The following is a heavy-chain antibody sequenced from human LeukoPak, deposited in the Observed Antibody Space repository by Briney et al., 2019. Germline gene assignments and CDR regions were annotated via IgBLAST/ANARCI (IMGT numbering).Heavy chain of an antibody. V-gene: IGHV4-30-4*02. CDR1: GGSISSADCY. CDR2: IYYSGST. D-gene: IGHD3-22*01. J-gene: IGHJ4*02. CDR3: AREEATYYYDSSGYYFAY. Sequence: SETLSLTCTVSGGSISSADCYWSWIRQPPGKGLEWIGHIYYSGSTYYNPSLKSRVTISVDTSKNQFSLKLSSVTAADTAVYYCAREEATYYYDSSGYYFAYWGQGTLVTVSS.